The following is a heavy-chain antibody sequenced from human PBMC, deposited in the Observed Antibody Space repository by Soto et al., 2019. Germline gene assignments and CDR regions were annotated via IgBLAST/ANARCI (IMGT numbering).Heavy chain of an antibody. CDR3: AREGIAAAGPFDY. V-gene: IGHV3-33*01. D-gene: IGHD6-13*01. Sequence: QVQLVESGGGVVQPGRSLRLSCAASGFTFSSYGMHWVRQAPGKGLEWVAVIWYDGSNKYYADSVKGRFTIYRDNSKNTLYLQMNSLRAEDTAVYYCAREGIAAAGPFDYWGQGTLVTVSS. CDR2: IWYDGSNK. CDR1: GFTFSSYG. J-gene: IGHJ4*02.